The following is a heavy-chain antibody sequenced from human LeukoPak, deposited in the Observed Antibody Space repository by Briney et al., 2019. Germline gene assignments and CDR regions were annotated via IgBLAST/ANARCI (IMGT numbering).Heavy chain of an antibody. V-gene: IGHV1-2*02. Sequence: ASVKVSCKASGYTFTGNYMHWVRQAPGQGLEWMGWINPNSGGTNYAQKFQGRVTMTRDTSISTAYMELSRLRSDDTAVYYCAREYYDILTGYSAHIVWFDPWGQGTLVTVSP. D-gene: IGHD3-9*01. J-gene: IGHJ5*02. CDR3: AREYYDILTGYSAHIVWFDP. CDR2: INPNSGGT. CDR1: GYTFTGNY.